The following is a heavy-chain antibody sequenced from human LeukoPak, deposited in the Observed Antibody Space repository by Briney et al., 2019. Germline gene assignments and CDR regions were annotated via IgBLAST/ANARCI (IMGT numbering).Heavy chain of an antibody. Sequence: SETLSLTCAVYGGSFSGYYWSWIRQPPGKGLEWIGEINHSGSTNYNPSLKSRVTISVDTSKNQFPLKLSSVTAADTAVYYCARYLGYCTNGVCYKGRRFDPWGQGTLVTVSS. D-gene: IGHD2-8*01. V-gene: IGHV4-34*01. J-gene: IGHJ5*02. CDR3: ARYLGYCTNGVCYKGRRFDP. CDR1: GGSFSGYY. CDR2: INHSGST.